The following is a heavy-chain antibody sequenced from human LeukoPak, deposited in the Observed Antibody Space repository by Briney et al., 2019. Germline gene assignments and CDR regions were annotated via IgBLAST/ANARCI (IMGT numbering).Heavy chain of an antibody. CDR1: GFTFSGYW. J-gene: IGHJ4*02. D-gene: IGHD1-26*01. Sequence: GESLRLSCAASGFTFSGYWMHWVRQAPGKGLVWVSRINSDGSITTYADSVKGRFTISRDNAKNTFYLQMNSLRAEDTAVYYCARGTLGATSDYWGQGTLVTVSS. V-gene: IGHV3-74*01. CDR3: ARGTLGATSDY. CDR2: INSDGSIT.